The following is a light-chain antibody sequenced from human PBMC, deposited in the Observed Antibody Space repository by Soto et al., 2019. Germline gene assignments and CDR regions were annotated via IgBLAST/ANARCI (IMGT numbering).Light chain of an antibody. CDR2: AAS. CDR1: QSISSY. V-gene: IGKV1-39*01. CDR3: QHSYSTPT. Sequence: DIQMTQSPSSLSASVGDRVTITCRASQSISSYLNWYQQKPGKAPKLLIYAASSLQSGVPSRFSGSGSGTDFTITISRLQPEDFATYYCQHSYSTPTFGQGTKLEIK. J-gene: IGKJ2*01.